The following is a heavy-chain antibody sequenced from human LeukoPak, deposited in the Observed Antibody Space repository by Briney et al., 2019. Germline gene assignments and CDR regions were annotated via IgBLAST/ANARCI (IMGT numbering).Heavy chain of an antibody. Sequence: GESLKISCKGSGYSFTSYWIGWVRQMPGKGLEWMGIIYPGDSDTRYSPSFQGQVTISADKSISTAYLQWSSLKASDTAMYYCARLVFAAATISPFDYSGQGTLVTVSS. CDR3: ARLVFAAATISPFDY. D-gene: IGHD6-13*01. CDR1: GYSFTSYW. J-gene: IGHJ4*02. V-gene: IGHV5-51*01. CDR2: IYPGDSDT.